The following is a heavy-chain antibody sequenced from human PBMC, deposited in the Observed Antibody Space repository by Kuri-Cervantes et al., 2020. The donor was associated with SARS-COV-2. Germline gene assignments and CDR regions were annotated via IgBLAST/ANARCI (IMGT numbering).Heavy chain of an antibody. CDR3: ARYFWSGAYYFDY. CDR2: VSYSGSA. J-gene: IGHJ4*02. Sequence: SETLSLTCTVSGGSISSHYWSWIRQPPGKGLEWIGSVSYSGSAYYNPSLKSRVTIFVDTSKSQLSLWLTSVTAADTAVYYCARYFWSGAYYFDYWGQETLVTVSS. CDR1: GGSISSHY. V-gene: IGHV4-59*04. D-gene: IGHD3-3*01.